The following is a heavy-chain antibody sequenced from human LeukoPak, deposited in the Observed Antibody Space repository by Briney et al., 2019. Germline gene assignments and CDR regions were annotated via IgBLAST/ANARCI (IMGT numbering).Heavy chain of an antibody. CDR1: DFPLSSFA. CDR2: IGGSGGST. D-gene: IGHD5-12*01. Sequence: GGSLGPPCPALDFPLSSFAISWFGRPQGKGLEGSPPIGGSGGSTYYADSVKGRFTISRDNSKNTLYLQMNSLRAEDTAVYYCAKDRAYSGYDLVAFDYWGQGTLVTVSS. J-gene: IGHJ4*02. V-gene: IGHV3-23*01. CDR3: AKDRAYSGYDLVAFDY.